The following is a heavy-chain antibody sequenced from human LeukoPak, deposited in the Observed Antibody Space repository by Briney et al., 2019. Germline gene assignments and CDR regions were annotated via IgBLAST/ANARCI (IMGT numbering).Heavy chain of an antibody. V-gene: IGHV1-18*01. Sequence: GASVNVSCKASGYTFTSYGISWVRQAPGQGLEWMGWISAYNGNTNYAQKLHGRVTMTTGTSTSTAYMELRSLRSDDTAVYYCAREGAVLLGFGETHQFDPWGQGTLVTVSS. CDR2: ISAYNGNT. CDR1: GYTFTSYG. CDR3: AREGAVLLGFGETHQFDP. D-gene: IGHD3-10*01. J-gene: IGHJ5*02.